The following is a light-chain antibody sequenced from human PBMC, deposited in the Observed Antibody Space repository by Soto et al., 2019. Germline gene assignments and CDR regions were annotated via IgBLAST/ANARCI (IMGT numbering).Light chain of an antibody. CDR1: QAIGND. V-gene: IGKV1-17*01. CDR2: PAS. Sequence: HVTLSXSYLSASQKDXXXXXXXVSQAIGNDLAWYQQKXGKAPKLLIYPASXLKSGVPARFSGSGSGTEFTLTISSLQAEDFTTYYCRQHDSDPLTSGGGTK. CDR3: RQHDSDPLT. J-gene: IGKJ4*02.